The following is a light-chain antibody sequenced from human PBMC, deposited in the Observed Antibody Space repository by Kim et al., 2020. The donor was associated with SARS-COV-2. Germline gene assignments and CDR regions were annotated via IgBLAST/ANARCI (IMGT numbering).Light chain of an antibody. CDR3: QQHNNYPPYS. Sequence: VGDKVNTTCRASQSISSYLAWYQQKPGKAPKLLIYAASTLQGGVPSRVSGSGSWTEFTLTNSSLQPEDFATYYCQQHNNYPPYSFGQGTKLEI. CDR2: AAS. CDR1: QSISSY. V-gene: IGKV1-9*01. J-gene: IGKJ2*03.